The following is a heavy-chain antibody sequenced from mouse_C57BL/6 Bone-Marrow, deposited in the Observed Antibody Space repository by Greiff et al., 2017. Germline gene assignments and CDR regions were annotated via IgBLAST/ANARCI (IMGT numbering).Heavy chain of an antibody. CDR1: GYTFTSYW. Sequence: QVQLQQPGAELVQPGASVKFSCKASGYTFTSYWMHWVKQRPGQGLEWIGMIHPNSGSTNYNEKFKSKATLTVDKSSSTAYMQRSSLTSEDSAVYYCAIKARWLRGFAYWSQGNLVTVSA. CDR2: IHPNSGST. CDR3: AIKARWLRGFAY. J-gene: IGHJ3*01. D-gene: IGHD2-2*01. V-gene: IGHV1-64*01.